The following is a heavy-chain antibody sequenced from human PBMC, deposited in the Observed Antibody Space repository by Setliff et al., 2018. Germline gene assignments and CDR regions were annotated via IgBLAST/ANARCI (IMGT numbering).Heavy chain of an antibody. V-gene: IGHV1-58*01. CDR2: IVVGSGNI. CDR3: TTGLRHGVPYFDL. D-gene: IGHD1-1*01. CDR1: GFTFTSSA. J-gene: IGHJ4*02. Sequence: SVKVSCKASGFTFTSSAVQWVRQARGQRIEWIGWIVVGSGNINYAQKFQERITISADMSLDIAHMELGSLTSEDTAVYYCTTGLRHGVPYFDLWGQGTLVTVSS.